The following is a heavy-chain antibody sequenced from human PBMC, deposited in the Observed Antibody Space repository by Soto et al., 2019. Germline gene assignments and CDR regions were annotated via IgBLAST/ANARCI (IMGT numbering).Heavy chain of an antibody. Sequence: GGSLRLSCAASGFTFSSYDMHWVRQATGKCLEWVSAIGTAGDTYYPGSVKGRFTISRENAKNSLYLQMNSLRAGDTAVYYCARARAGYFDYYYGMDVWGQGXTVTVYS. CDR1: GFTFSSYD. D-gene: IGHD3-9*01. J-gene: IGHJ6*02. CDR3: ARARAGYFDYYYGMDV. CDR2: IGTAGDT. V-gene: IGHV3-13*01.